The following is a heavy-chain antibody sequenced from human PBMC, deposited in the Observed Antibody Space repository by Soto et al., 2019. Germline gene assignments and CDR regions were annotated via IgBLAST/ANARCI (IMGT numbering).Heavy chain of an antibody. CDR1: GFTFSSYD. Sequence: GGSLRLSCAASGFTFSSYDMHWVRQATGKGLEWVSAIGTAGDTYYPGSVKGRFTISRENAKNSLYLQMNSLRAEDTAVYYCARDLGYSGYDSSSYYYYGMDVWGQGTTVTVSS. CDR3: ARDLGYSGYDSSSYYYYGMDV. D-gene: IGHD5-12*01. J-gene: IGHJ6*02. CDR2: IGTAGDT. V-gene: IGHV3-13*01.